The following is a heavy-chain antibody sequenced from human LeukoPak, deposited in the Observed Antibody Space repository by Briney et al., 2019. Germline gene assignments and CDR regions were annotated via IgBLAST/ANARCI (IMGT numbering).Heavy chain of an antibody. J-gene: IGHJ6*03. Sequence: GESLKISCKGSGYSFTSYWIGWVRQMPGKGLEWMGIIYPGDSDTRYSPSFQGQVTISADKSISTAYLQWSSLKASDTTMYYCARQSPVTMVRGVIGYYYYYMDVWGKGTTVTVSS. CDR1: GYSFTSYW. CDR2: IYPGDSDT. D-gene: IGHD3-10*01. CDR3: ARQSPVTMVRGVIGYYYYYMDV. V-gene: IGHV5-51*01.